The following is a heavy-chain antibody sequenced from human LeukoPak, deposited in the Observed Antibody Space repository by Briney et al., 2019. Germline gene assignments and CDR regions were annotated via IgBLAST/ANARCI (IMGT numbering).Heavy chain of an antibody. CDR1: GFTFSSYA. Sequence: GGSLRLSCAASGFTFSSYAMHWVRRAPGKGLEWVAVISYDGSDKYYADSVKGRFTISRDHSKNTLCLQMNSLRAEDTAVYYCARDPNMYYFDYWGQGTLVTVSS. CDR3: ARDPNMYYFDY. D-gene: IGHD2/OR15-2a*01. CDR2: ISYDGSDK. J-gene: IGHJ4*02. V-gene: IGHV3-30*04.